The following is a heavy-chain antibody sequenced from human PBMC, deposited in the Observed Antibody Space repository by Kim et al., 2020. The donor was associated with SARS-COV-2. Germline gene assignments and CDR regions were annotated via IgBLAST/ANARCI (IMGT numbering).Heavy chain of an antibody. J-gene: IGHJ5*02. CDR3: ARHVPLGLSSPTNWFDP. Sequence: SETLSLTCTVSGGSISSSSYYWGWIRQPPGKGLEWIGSIYYSGSTYYNPSLKSRVTISVDTSKNQFSLKLSSVTAADTAVYYCARHVPLGLSSPTNWFDP. V-gene: IGHV4-39*01. CDR1: GGSISSSSYY. CDR2: IYYSGST. D-gene: IGHD3-16*01.